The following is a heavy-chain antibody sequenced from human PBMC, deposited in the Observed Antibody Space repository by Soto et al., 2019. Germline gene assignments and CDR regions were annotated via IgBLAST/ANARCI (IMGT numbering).Heavy chain of an antibody. CDR2: ISAYNGNT. Sequence: ASVKVSCKASGYTFTSYGISWVRQAPGQGLEWMGWISAYNGNTNYAQKLQGRVTMTTDTSTSTAYMELRSLRSDDTAVYYCAIISRYDFWSGYYNYWGQGTLVTVSS. J-gene: IGHJ4*02. CDR3: AIISRYDFWSGYYNY. CDR1: GYTFTSYG. D-gene: IGHD3-3*01. V-gene: IGHV1-18*01.